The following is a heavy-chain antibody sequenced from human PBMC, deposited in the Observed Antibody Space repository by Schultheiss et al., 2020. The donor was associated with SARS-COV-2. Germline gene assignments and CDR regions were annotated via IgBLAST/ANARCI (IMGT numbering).Heavy chain of an antibody. V-gene: IGHV4-61*02. CDR2: ISTTGSS. J-gene: IGHJ6*03. CDR1: GGSISSGGYH. D-gene: IGHD6-13*01. Sequence: SETLSLTCTVSGGSISSGGYHWSWIRQPAGKGLEWIGRISTTGSSNYSPSLKSRVSISVDTSKNQFSLKLSSVTAADTAVYYCARHASGSSWNKSYYYYYMDVWGKGTTVTVSS. CDR3: ARHASGSSWNKSYYYYYMDV.